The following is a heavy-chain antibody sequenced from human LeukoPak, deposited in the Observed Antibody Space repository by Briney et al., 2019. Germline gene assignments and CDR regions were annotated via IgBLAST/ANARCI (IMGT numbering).Heavy chain of an antibody. Sequence: PGGSLRLSCAASGFTFSSYAMSWVRQAPGKGLEWVSAISGSGGSTYYADSVKGRFTISRDNSKNTLYLQMNSLRAEDAAVYYCAKDHEARGGSLAFDIWGQGTMVTVSS. CDR3: AKDHEARGGSLAFDI. J-gene: IGHJ3*02. D-gene: IGHD2-15*01. CDR2: ISGSGGST. CDR1: GFTFSSYA. V-gene: IGHV3-23*01.